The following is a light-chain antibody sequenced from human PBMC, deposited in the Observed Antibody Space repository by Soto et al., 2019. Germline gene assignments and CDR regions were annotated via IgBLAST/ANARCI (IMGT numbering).Light chain of an antibody. CDR2: QNN. J-gene: IGLJ2*01. V-gene: IGLV3-1*01. CDR3: QAWDTSTEPV. CDR1: KLGDKY. Sequence: SYELTQPPSVSVSPGQTASITCSGDKLGDKYSCWYQQKPGQSPVVVIYQNNKRPSGIPERFSGSKSGNTATLTISGTQAMDEADYYCQAWDTSTEPVFGGGTQLTVL.